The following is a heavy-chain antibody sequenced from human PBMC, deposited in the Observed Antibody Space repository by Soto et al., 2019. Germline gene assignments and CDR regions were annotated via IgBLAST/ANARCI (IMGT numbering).Heavy chain of an antibody. CDR2: ISGSGGST. D-gene: IGHD2-2*01. V-gene: IGHV3-23*01. CDR1: GFTFSSYA. J-gene: IGHJ4*02. Sequence: EVQLLESGGGLVQPGGSLRLSCAASGFTFSSYAMSWVRQAPGKGLEWVSAISGSGGSTYYADSVKGRFTISRDNFKNTLYLQMNSLRAEDTAVYYCAKGGEVVPAATDYWGQGTLVTVSS. CDR3: AKGGEVVPAATDY.